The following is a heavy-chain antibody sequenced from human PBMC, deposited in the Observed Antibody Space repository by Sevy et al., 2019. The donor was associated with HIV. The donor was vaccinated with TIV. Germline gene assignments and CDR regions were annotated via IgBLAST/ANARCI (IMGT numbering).Heavy chain of an antibody. CDR2: ISYDGSNK. J-gene: IGHJ6*02. CDR3: ARDRIVVVDYYYGMDV. Sequence: GGSLRLSCAASGFTFSSYAMHWVRQAPGKGLEWVAVISYDGSNKYYADSVKGRFNISRDNSKNTLYLQMNSLRAEDTAVYYCARDRIVVVDYYYGMDVWGQGTTVTVSS. V-gene: IGHV3-30*04. CDR1: GFTFSSYA. D-gene: IGHD2-21*01.